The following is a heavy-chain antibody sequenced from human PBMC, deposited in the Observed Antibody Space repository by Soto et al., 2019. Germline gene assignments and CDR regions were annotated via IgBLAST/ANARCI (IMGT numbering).Heavy chain of an antibody. CDR1: GYTFTSYG. J-gene: IGHJ1*01. V-gene: IGHV1-18*01. D-gene: IGHD3-22*01. CDR2: ISAYNGNT. Sequence: ASVKVSCKASGYTFTSYGISWVRQAPGQGLEWMGWISAYNGNTNYAQKLQGRVTMTTDTSTSTAYMEPRSLRSDDTAVYYCARGWGSSGPLPYGYFQHWGQGTLVTVSS. CDR3: ARGWGSSGPLPYGYFQH.